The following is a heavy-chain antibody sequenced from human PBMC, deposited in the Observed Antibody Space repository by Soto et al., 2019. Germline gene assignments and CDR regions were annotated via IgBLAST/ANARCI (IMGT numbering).Heavy chain of an antibody. V-gene: IGHV1-69*13. CDR1: GGTFSSYA. CDR2: IIPIFGTA. J-gene: IGHJ4*02. Sequence: GASVKVSCKASGGTFSSYAISWVRQAPGQGLEWMGGIIPIFGTANYAQKFQGRVTITADESTSTAYMELSSLRSEDTAVYYCARVMRVAPDYGDYPFDYWGQGTLVTVSS. D-gene: IGHD4-17*01. CDR3: ARVMRVAPDYGDYPFDY.